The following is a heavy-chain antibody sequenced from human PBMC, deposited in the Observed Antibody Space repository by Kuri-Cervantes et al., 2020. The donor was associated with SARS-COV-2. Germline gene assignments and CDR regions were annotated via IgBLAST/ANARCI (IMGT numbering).Heavy chain of an antibody. CDR3: ARNVKYRQPYYYMDV. J-gene: IGHJ6*03. D-gene: IGHD6-6*01. CDR2: IYHSGST. V-gene: IGHV4-38-2*01. CDR1: GYSISSGYY. Sequence: SETQSLTCAVSGYSISSGYYWGWIRQPPGKGLEWIGSIYHSGSTYYNPSLKSRVTISVDTSKNQFSLKLSSVTAADTAVYYCARNVKYRQPYYYMDVWGKGTTVTVSS.